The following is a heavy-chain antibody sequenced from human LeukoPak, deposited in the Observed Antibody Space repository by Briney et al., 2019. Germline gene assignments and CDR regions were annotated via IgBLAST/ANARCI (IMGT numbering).Heavy chain of an antibody. CDR2: ISGSGGST. V-gene: IGHV3-23*01. Sequence: GGSLRLSCAASGFTFSSYAMSWVRQAPGKGLEWVSAISGSGGSTYYADSVKGRFTISRDNSKNTLYLQMNSLRAEDTAVYYCAKTPVYYYDSSGLDYWGQGTLVTVSS. CDR3: AKTPVYYYDSSGLDY. CDR1: GFTFSSYA. D-gene: IGHD3-22*01. J-gene: IGHJ4*02.